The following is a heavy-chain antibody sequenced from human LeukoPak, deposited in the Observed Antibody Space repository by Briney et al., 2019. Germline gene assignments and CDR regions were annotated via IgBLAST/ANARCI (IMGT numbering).Heavy chain of an antibody. CDR2: ISYDGSTI. Sequence: QSGGSLRLSCAASGFTFSSYGIHWVRQAPGKGLEWVAVISYDGSTIYYADSVKGRFTTSRDNSKNTLYLQMNSLRAEDTAVYYCARDRVLSYFDYWGQGTLVTVSS. CDR3: ARDRVLSYFDY. CDR1: GFTFSSYG. D-gene: IGHD2/OR15-2a*01. V-gene: IGHV3-30*03. J-gene: IGHJ4*02.